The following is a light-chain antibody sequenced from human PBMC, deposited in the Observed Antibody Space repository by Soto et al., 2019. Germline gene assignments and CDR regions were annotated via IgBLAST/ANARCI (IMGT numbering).Light chain of an antibody. V-gene: IGKV1-5*01. CDR3: QHYNGYPYT. J-gene: IGKJ2*01. CDR1: QSIDNW. CDR2: DAS. Sequence: DSQMTQSPSALSASIGDRVTITCRASQSIDNWLAWYQQKPGKASHLLIYDASRVKTGVPSRFTASGSGTEFTLTTNTLQADDSATYFCQHYNGYPYTFGPGTKVDIK.